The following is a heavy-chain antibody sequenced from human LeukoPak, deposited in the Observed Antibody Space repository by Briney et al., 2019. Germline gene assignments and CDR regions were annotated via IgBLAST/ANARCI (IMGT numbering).Heavy chain of an antibody. V-gene: IGHV4-4*07. Sequence: XSXIRQPAXKGLEWIGRIYTSGSTNYNPSLKSRVTMSVDTSKNQFSLKLSSVTAADTAVYYCARDLGGRDYWGQGTLVTVSS. D-gene: IGHD2-15*01. J-gene: IGHJ4*02. CDR3: ARDLGGRDY. CDR2: IYTSGST.